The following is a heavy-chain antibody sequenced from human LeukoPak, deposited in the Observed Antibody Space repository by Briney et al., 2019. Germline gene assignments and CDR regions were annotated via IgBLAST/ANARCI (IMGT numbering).Heavy chain of an antibody. Sequence: SVKVSCKASGGTFSSYAISWVRQAPGQGLEWMGRIIPILGIANYAQKFQGRVTITADKSTSTAYMELSSLRSEETAVYYCAREHSSSWYVDYWGQGTLVTVSS. CDR3: AREHSSSWYVDY. CDR2: IIPILGIA. J-gene: IGHJ4*02. D-gene: IGHD6-13*01. V-gene: IGHV1-69*04. CDR1: GGTFSSYA.